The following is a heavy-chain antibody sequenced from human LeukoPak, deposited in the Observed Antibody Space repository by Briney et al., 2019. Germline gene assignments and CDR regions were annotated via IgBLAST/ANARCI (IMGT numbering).Heavy chain of an antibody. CDR2: ISWNSSRL. Sequence: GRPLRLSCAASGFNFHDYAMHWVRQTPGKGLEWVSSISWNSSRLGYADSVKGRFTISRDNAKNSLYLEMNSLRAEDTALYFCAKDIDSSSWYYFDYWGQGTLVTVSS. CDR1: GFNFHDYA. CDR3: AKDIDSSSWYYFDY. D-gene: IGHD6-13*01. J-gene: IGHJ4*02. V-gene: IGHV3-9*01.